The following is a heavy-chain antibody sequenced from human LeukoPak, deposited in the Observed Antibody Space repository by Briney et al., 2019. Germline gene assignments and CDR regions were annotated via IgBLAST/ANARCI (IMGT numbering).Heavy chain of an antibody. Sequence: GGSLRLSCAASGFTLSNYVMHWVRQAPGKGLEWVAVISYDGSNKYYADSVKGRFTISRDNSKNTLYLQMNSLRAEDTAVYYCARDRRGYYGSGSVFDYWGQGTLVTVSS. CDR3: ARDRRGYYGSGSVFDY. V-gene: IGHV3-30*19. CDR1: GFTLSNYV. CDR2: ISYDGSNK. J-gene: IGHJ4*02. D-gene: IGHD3-10*01.